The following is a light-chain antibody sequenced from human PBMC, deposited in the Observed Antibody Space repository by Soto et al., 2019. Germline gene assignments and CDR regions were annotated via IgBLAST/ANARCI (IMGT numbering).Light chain of an antibody. CDR1: PSVSSSD. J-gene: IGKJ1*01. CDR2: GAS. Sequence: EIVLTQSPSTLSSSPGERATLSCRASPSVSSSDLAWYQQKPGQAPRLLTYGASSRATGIPDRFSGSGSGTDFTLTISRLEPEDFAVYYCQQYGSSPRTFGQGTKVEIK. CDR3: QQYGSSPRT. V-gene: IGKV3-20*01.